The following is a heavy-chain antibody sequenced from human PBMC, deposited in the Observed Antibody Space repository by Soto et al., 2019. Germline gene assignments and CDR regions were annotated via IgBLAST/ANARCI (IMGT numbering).Heavy chain of an antibody. CDR1: GGTFSSYA. J-gene: IGHJ6*02. Sequence: SVKVSCKASGGTFSSYAISWVRQAPGQGLEWMGGIIPIFGTANYAQKFQGRVTITADESTSTACMELSSLRSEDTAVYYCATRPRNYYYGMEVWGQGTTVTASS. V-gene: IGHV1-69*13. CDR3: ATRPRNYYYGMEV. CDR2: IIPIFGTA.